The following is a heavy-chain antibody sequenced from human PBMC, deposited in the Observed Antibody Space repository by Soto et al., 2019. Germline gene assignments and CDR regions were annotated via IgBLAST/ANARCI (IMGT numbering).Heavy chain of an antibody. J-gene: IGHJ4*02. CDR2: FYYSGSA. CDR3: ARHPSLRRSYRPSSLDC. CDR1: GDSIRSPTDY. V-gene: IGHV4-39*01. D-gene: IGHD3-16*02. Sequence: PSATLSLTCTVSGDSIRSPTDYWGWIRQPPWKGLEWIGSFYYSGSAYYNPSLKSRVTISIDTYKNQFSLKLRSVTAADTAVYHCARHPSLRRSYRPSSLDCWGQGTLVTVSS.